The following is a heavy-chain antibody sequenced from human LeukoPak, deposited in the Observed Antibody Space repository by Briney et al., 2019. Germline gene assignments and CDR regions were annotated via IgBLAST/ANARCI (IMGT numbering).Heavy chain of an antibody. Sequence: ASVKVSCKASGYTFTGYYMHWVRQAPGQGLEWMGWINPNSGGTNYPQKFQGRVTMTRDTSISTAYMELSRLRSDDTAVYYCASNRRQYDFWSGYYVYWGQGILVTVSS. V-gene: IGHV1-2*02. CDR2: INPNSGGT. J-gene: IGHJ4*02. D-gene: IGHD3-3*01. CDR1: GYTFTGYY. CDR3: ASNRRQYDFWSGYYVY.